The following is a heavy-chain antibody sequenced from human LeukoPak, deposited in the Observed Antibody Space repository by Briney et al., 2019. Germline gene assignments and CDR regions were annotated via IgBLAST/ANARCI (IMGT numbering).Heavy chain of an antibody. J-gene: IGHJ4*02. V-gene: IGHV3-30-3*01. CDR2: ISYDGSNK. CDR3: AKGPYYDFWSGYSYYFDY. D-gene: IGHD3-3*01. Sequence: GSLRLSCAASGFTFSSYAMHWVRQAPGKGLEWVAVISYDGSNKYYADSVKGRFTISRDNSKNTLYLQMNSLRAEDTAVYYCAKGPYYDFWSGYSYYFDYWGQGTLVTVSS. CDR1: GFTFSSYA.